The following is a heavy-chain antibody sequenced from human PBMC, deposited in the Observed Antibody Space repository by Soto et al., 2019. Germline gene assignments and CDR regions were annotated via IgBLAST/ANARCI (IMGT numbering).Heavy chain of an antibody. J-gene: IGHJ5*01. CDR1: GFSFESYG. CDR2: ISWNSDTV. D-gene: IGHD2-2*01. V-gene: IGHV3-9*01. Sequence: EVQLVESGGGLAQPGRSLRLSCAASGFSFESYGMHWVRQIPGKGLQWVSGISWNSDTVGYADSVRGRFTVSRDNARNPLFLQMISLSREDTAIYHCIKGRTASLVVEAGMNWFDYWGHGTLVTVSS. CDR3: IKGRTASLVVEAGMNWFDY.